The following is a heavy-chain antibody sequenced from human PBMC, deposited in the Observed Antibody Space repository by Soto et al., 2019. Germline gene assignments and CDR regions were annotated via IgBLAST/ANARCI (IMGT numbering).Heavy chain of an antibody. J-gene: IGHJ5*02. CDR1: GGSMNSADHY. CDR2: ILYSGNT. Sequence: PSETLSLTCTVSGGSMNSADHYWTWIRQHPGKGLEWIGYILYSGNTYYNPSLKSRVVISLDTSKSHFSLELRSVTAADTAVYYCARSNTNSRRPAPNWFDPWGQGTLVTVS. CDR3: ARSNTNSRRPAPNWFDP. V-gene: IGHV4-31*03. D-gene: IGHD2-2*01.